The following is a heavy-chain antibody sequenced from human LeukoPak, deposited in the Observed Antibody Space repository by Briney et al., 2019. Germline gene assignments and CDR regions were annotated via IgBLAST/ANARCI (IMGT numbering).Heavy chain of an antibody. V-gene: IGHV3-23*01. CDR3: AKDRRGYYASGSYYTDY. Sequence: GGSLRLSCAASGFTVSSNYMSWVRQAPGKGLEWVSAISGSGGSTYYADSVKGRFTISRDNSKNTLYLQMNSLRAEDTAVYYCAKDRRGYYASGSYYTDYWGQGTLVTVSS. CDR1: GFTVSSNY. J-gene: IGHJ4*02. CDR2: ISGSGGST. D-gene: IGHD3-10*01.